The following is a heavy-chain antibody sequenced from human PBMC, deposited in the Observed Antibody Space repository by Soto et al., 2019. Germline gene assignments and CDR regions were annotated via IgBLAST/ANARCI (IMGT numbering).Heavy chain of an antibody. CDR2: ISASVGST. CDR1: GFTFSNYA. D-gene: IGHD3-10*01. CDR3: AKGGQSYDY. J-gene: IGHJ4*02. V-gene: IGHV3-23*01. Sequence: GGSLRLSCAASGFTFSNYAMSWVRQAPGKGLEWVSAISASVGSTYYTDSVKGRFTISRDNSKNTLYLQMNSLRAEDTAVYYCAKGGQSYDYWGQGPLVTVYS.